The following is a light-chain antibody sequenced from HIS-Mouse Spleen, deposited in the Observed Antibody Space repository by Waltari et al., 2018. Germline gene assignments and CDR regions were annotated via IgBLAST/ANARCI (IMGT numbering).Light chain of an antibody. V-gene: IGLV2-14*03. CDR1: SSYVGGYND. Sequence: QSALTQPASVSGSPGQSITISCTGTSSYVGGYNDVSWYQQHPGKAPKLMIYDVSNRPSGVSNRFSGSKSGNTASLTISGLQAEDEADYYCSSYTSSSTLVFGGGTKLTVL. J-gene: IGLJ3*02. CDR3: SSYTSSSTLV. CDR2: DVS.